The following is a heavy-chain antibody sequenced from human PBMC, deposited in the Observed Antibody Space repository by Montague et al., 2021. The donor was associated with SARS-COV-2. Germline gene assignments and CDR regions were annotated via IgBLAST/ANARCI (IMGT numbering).Heavy chain of an antibody. D-gene: IGHD1-1*01. CDR2: VHYTGTT. J-gene: IGHJ3*02. CDR3: ARRRANAGSFDI. Sequence: SETLSLTCTVSGGSITVSRYDWGWIRQPPGKGLGWIGSVHYTGTTSYNASLKSRLTISVDTSENQFSLKMTSVTASDTAVYYCARRRANAGSFDIWGQGTMVTVSS. CDR1: GGSITVSRYD. V-gene: IGHV4-39*01.